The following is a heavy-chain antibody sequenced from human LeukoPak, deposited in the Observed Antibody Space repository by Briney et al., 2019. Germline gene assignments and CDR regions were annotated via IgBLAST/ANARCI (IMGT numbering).Heavy chain of an antibody. CDR1: GGSISSGSYY. D-gene: IGHD4-17*01. J-gene: IGHJ4*02. Sequence: SQTLSLTCTVSGGSISSGSYYWSWLRQPAGTGLEWIGRIYTSGSTNYNPSLKSRVTISVDTSKNQFSLKLSSVTAADTAVYYCARGLCGDYVFDYWGQGTLVTVSS. CDR3: ARGLCGDYVFDY. V-gene: IGHV4-61*02. CDR2: IYTSGST.